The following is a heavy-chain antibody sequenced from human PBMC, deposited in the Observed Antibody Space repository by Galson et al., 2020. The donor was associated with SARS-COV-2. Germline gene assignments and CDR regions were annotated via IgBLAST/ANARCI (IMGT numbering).Heavy chain of an antibody. D-gene: IGHD5-12*01. CDR2: IRSSSSYM. J-gene: IGHJ4*02. Sequence: GESLKISCAASGFTFSNYSMNWVRQAPGKGLEWVSSIRSSSSYMLNIDSVKGRFTISRDNAKNSVYLQMNTLRAEDTAVYYCARGGGAYEQWGQGILVTVSS. V-gene: IGHV3-21*01. CDR3: ARGGGAYEQ. CDR1: GFTFSNYS.